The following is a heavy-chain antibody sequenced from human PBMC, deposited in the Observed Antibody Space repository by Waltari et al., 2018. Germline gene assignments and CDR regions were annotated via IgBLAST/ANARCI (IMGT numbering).Heavy chain of an antibody. Sequence: QVQLVQSGAEVKKPGASVKVSCKASGYTFTSYAMHWVRQAPGQRIEWMGWINAGNVNTKYSQKFQGRVTITRDTSASTAYMELSSLRSEDTAVYYCARRGGADLYFDYWGQGTLVTVSS. CDR3: ARRGGADLYFDY. CDR1: GYTFTSYA. V-gene: IGHV1-3*01. D-gene: IGHD1-26*01. CDR2: INAGNVNT. J-gene: IGHJ4*02.